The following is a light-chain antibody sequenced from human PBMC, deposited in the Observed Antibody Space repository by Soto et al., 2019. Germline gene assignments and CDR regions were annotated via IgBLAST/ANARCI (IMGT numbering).Light chain of an antibody. CDR3: QQYGSLLRT. J-gene: IGKJ1*01. Sequence: EIVLTQSPGTLSLSPGERATLSCRASQSVSSSYLAWYQQKPGQAPRLLTYGASSRATGIPDRFSGSGSGTGFTLTISRLEPEDFAVYYCQQYGSLLRTFGQGTKVDIK. CDR1: QSVSSSY. CDR2: GAS. V-gene: IGKV3-20*01.